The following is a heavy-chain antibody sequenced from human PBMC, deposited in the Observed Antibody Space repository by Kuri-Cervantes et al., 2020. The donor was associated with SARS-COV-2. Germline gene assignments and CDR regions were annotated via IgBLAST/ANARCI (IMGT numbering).Heavy chain of an antibody. V-gene: IGHV1-8*03. J-gene: IGHJ3*02. CDR1: GYTFTSYD. CDR2: MNPNSGNT. D-gene: IGHD3-10*01. CDR3: ATVGRVGLRGGDAFDI. Sequence: ASVKVSCKASGYTFTSYDINWVRQATGQGLEWMGWMNPNSGNTGYAQKFQGRVTITRNTSISTAYMELSSLRSEDTAVYYCATVGRVGLRGGDAFDIWGQGTMVTVSS.